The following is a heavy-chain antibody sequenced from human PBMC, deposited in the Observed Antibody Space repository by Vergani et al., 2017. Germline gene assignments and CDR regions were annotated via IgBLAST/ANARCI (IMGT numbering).Heavy chain of an antibody. CDR3: ASGGYDIPLDY. CDR1: GFTFSSYG. V-gene: IGHV3-33*01. D-gene: IGHD5-12*01. CDR2: IWDEGSNK. J-gene: IGHJ4*02. Sequence: QVQLVESGGGVVQPGRSLRLSCAASGFTFSSYGMHWVRQAPGKGLEWVAVIWDEGSNKYYADSVKGRFTISRDNSKNTLYLQMNGLRAEATAVYYCASGGYDIPLDYWGQGTLVTVSS.